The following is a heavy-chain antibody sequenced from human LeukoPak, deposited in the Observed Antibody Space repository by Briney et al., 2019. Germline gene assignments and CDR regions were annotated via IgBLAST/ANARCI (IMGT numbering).Heavy chain of an antibody. CDR3: AMYSNYGDYFDY. D-gene: IGHD4-11*01. V-gene: IGHV4-30-2*01. Sequence: PSQTLSLTCAVSGGSISSGGYSWRWIRQPPGEGLVWIWYILHSGCTDYNPSLKSRVTISVDRSRNQFSLKRSSVTAADTAVYYCAMYSNYGDYFDYWGQGTLVTVSS. CDR2: ILHSGCT. J-gene: IGHJ4*02. CDR1: GGSISSGGYS.